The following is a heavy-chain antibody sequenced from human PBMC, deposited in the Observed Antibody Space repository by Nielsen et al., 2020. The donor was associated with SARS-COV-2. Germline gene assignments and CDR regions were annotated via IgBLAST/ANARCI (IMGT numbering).Heavy chain of an antibody. D-gene: IGHD3-3*01. CDR1: GYTFTSYG. Sequence: VKVSCKASGYTFTSYGISWVRQAPGQGLEWMGWISAYNGNTNYAQKLQGRVTMARNTSISTAYMELSSLRSEDTAVYYCARGIQFLTIFGVVKLSVRWFDPWGQGTLVTVSS. V-gene: IGHV1-18*01. CDR3: ARGIQFLTIFGVVKLSVRWFDP. CDR2: ISAYNGNT. J-gene: IGHJ5*02.